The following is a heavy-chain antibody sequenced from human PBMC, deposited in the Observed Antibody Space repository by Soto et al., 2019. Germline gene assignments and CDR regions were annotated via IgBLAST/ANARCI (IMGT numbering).Heavy chain of an antibody. Sequence: QMQLVQSGAEVKKTGSTVTVSCKALGNTFTYRYLHWVRQAPGQALEWMGWITPFNGDVHYAQKFQERVTXXXXXXXXXXXXXXXXXXXXXXXXYYCASGGAGSGPFTWELPDHWGQGTLVTVSS. CDR2: ITPFNGDV. CDR1: GNTFTYRY. V-gene: IGHV1-45*01. CDR3: ASGGAGSGPFTWELPDH. J-gene: IGHJ4*02. D-gene: IGHD1-26*01.